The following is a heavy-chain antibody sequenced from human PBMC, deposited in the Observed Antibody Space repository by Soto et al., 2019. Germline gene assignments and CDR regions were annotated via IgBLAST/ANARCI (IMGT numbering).Heavy chain of an antibody. V-gene: IGHV3-11*01. D-gene: IGHD5-12*01. CDR3: ARAPFSRLDSGYDVGPFDY. CDR1: GFTFSDYY. Sequence: QVQLVESGGGLDKPGGSLRLSCAASGFTFSDYYMSWIRQAPGKGLEWVSYISSSGSTIYYADSVKGRFTISRDNAKNSLYLQMNSLRAEDTSVYYCARAPFSRLDSGYDVGPFDYWGQGTLVTVAS. CDR2: ISSSGSTI. J-gene: IGHJ4*02.